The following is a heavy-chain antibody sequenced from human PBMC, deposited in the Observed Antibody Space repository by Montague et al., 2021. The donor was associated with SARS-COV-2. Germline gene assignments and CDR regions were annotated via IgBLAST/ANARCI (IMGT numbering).Heavy chain of an antibody. J-gene: IGHJ6*02. D-gene: IGHD3-9*01. V-gene: IGHV4-61*02. CDR1: GGSISTGSYY. CDR3: ARGPHYDILTSYYKDGMDV. CDR2: IYTSGST. Sequence: TLSLTCTVSGGSISTGSYYWSWIRQPAGKGLEWIGRIYTSGSTNYNPSLKSRVTISVDTSKNQFSLKLSSETAADTAVYYCARGPHYDILTSYYKDGMDVWGQGTTVTVSS.